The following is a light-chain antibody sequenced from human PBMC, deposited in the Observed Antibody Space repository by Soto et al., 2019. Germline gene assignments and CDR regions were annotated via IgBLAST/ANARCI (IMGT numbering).Light chain of an antibody. V-gene: IGKV3-15*01. CDR1: QSLSSN. J-gene: IGKJ2*01. CDR3: QQYNNWHPT. Sequence: EIVMTQSPATLSVSPGERVTLSCRASQSLSSNLAWYQQKPGQAPSLLIDAASTRTTGIPARFSGSGSGTEFTLTISSLQSEDFAVYYCQQYNNWHPTFGQGTKVDIK. CDR2: AAS.